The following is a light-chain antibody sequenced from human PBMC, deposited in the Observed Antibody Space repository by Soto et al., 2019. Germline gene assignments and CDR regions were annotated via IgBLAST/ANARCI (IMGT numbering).Light chain of an antibody. CDR2: DAS. CDR1: QSVSIRY. CDR3: QQYGSSPRT. J-gene: IGKJ1*01. V-gene: IGKV3-20*01. Sequence: EIVLTQSPGTLSLSPGERATLSCRASQSVSIRYLAWYQQKPGQAPRLLMSDASSRAAGIPDRFSGSGSGTYFTLTIMRLEPEDFAVYYCQQYGSSPRTFGQGTKVEI.